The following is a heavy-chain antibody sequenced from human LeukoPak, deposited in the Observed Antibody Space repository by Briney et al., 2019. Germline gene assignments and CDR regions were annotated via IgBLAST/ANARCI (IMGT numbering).Heavy chain of an antibody. CDR2: IYNSGST. CDR3: ATSSHDLLDTDY. D-gene: IGHD3-22*01. CDR1: GGSISSYY. Sequence: SETLSLTCTVSGGSISSYYWSWIRQPPGKGLEWIGYIYNSGSTNYNPSLRSRVTKSVDTSKKQFSLKLSSVTAADTAVYYCATSSHDLLDTDYWGQGTLVTVSS. V-gene: IGHV4-59*01. J-gene: IGHJ4*02.